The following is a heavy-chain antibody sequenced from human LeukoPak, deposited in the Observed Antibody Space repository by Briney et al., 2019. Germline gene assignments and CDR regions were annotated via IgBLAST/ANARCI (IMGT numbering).Heavy chain of an antibody. CDR2: ISAYNGNT. CDR1: GYTFTSYG. D-gene: IGHD5-12*01. Sequence: ASVKASCKASGYTFTSYGISWVRQAPGQGLEWMGWISAYNGNTNYAQKLQGRVTVTTDTSTSTAYMELRSLRSDDTAVYYCARTTDQYRENWFDPWGQGTLVTVSS. CDR3: ARTTDQYRENWFDP. V-gene: IGHV1-18*01. J-gene: IGHJ5*02.